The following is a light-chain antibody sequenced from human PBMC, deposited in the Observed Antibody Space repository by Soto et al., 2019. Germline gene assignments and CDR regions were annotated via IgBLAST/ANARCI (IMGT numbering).Light chain of an antibody. CDR1: QSVSSY. CDR2: DAS. Sequence: EIVLTQSPATLSLSPGDRATLSCRASQSVSSYLAWYQQKPGQAPRLLIYDASNRTAGFPARFRGSGSGTDFTLTIPSLKTEDLAVDACQQRLIWPFSSGGGTKVAIK. J-gene: IGKJ4*01. V-gene: IGKV3-11*01. CDR3: QQRLIWPFS.